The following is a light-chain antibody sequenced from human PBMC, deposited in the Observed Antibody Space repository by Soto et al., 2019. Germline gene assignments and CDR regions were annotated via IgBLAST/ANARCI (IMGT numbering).Light chain of an antibody. V-gene: IGKV3-20*01. CDR3: QQYGSSPLT. CDR2: GAS. CDR1: QSVSSTY. Sequence: EIVLTQSPCTLSVSPGERATLSWRASQSVSSTYLAWYKQKPGQAPSLISYGASSRATGIPDRFSGSGSGTDFTLTISRLQPEDFEVYYCQQYGSSPLTFGGGTKVDIK. J-gene: IGKJ4*01.